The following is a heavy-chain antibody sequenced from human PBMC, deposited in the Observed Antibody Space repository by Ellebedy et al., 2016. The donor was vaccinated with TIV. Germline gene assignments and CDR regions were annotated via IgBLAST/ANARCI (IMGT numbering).Heavy chain of an antibody. J-gene: IGHJ5*02. CDR3: ARAQDYPPKYNWFDP. Sequence: SVKVSXKASGGTFSSYAISWVRQAPGQGLEWMGGIIPIFGTANYAQKFQGRVTITADESTSTAYMELSSLRSEDTAVYYCARAQDYPPKYNWFDPWGQGTLVTVSS. CDR2: IIPIFGTA. CDR1: GGTFSSYA. D-gene: IGHD4-11*01. V-gene: IGHV1-69*13.